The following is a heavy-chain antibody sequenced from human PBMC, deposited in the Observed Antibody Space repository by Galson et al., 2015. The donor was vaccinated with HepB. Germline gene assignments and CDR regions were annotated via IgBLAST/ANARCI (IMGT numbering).Heavy chain of an antibody. CDR1: GFTFSNAW. D-gene: IGHD1-1*01. CDR2: IKSKTDGGTT. J-gene: IGHJ4*02. CDR3: KTPVTGTTGPDH. Sequence: SLRLSCATSGFTFSNAWMSWVRQAPGKGLEWVGRIKSKTDGGTTDYAAPVKGRFTISRDDSRNTLYLQMDSLKTEDTAVYYCKTPVTGTTGPDHWGQGTLVTVSS. V-gene: IGHV3-15*01.